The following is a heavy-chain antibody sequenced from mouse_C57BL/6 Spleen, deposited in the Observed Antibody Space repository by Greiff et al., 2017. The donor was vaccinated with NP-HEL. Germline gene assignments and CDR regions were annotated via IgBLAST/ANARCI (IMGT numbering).Heavy chain of an antibody. D-gene: IGHD3-1*01. CDR3: ARDRGGFAY. Sequence: EVHLVESEGGLVQPGSSMKLSCTASGFTFSDYYMAWVRQVPEKGLDWVANINYDGSSTYYLDSLKSRFIISRDNAKNILYLQMSSLKSEDTATYYCARDRGGFAYWGQGTLVTVSA. V-gene: IGHV5-16*01. CDR1: GFTFSDYY. J-gene: IGHJ3*01. CDR2: INYDGSST.